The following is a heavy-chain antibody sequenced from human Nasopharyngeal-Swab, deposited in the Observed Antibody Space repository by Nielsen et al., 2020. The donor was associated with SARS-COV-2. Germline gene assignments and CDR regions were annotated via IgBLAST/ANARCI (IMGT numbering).Heavy chain of an antibody. Sequence: SETLSLTCAVYDGSFSGYCWSWIRQPPGKGLEWIGEINHRGSTNFNPSLRSRVTISVDTSKNQFSLKLSSVTAADTAVYYCARSVVVPVLPQYYFDYWGQGTLVTVSS. D-gene: IGHD2-2*01. V-gene: IGHV4-34*01. CDR2: INHRGST. CDR1: DGSFSGYC. CDR3: ARSVVVPVLPQYYFDY. J-gene: IGHJ4*02.